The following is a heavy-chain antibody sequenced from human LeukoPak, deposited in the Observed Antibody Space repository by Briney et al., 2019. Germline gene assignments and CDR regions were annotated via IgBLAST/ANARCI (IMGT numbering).Heavy chain of an antibody. Sequence: GGSLRLSCAASGFMLSSTWMHWVRQAPGKGLVWVSRINSDATSTSYADSVRGRFTISRDDAKNTMYLQMNSLRAEDTAMYYCVRGSPGYSSSWHAYWGQGTLVTVSS. CDR1: GFMLSSTW. CDR3: VRGSPGYSSSWHAY. D-gene: IGHD6-13*01. CDR2: INSDATST. V-gene: IGHV3-74*01. J-gene: IGHJ4*02.